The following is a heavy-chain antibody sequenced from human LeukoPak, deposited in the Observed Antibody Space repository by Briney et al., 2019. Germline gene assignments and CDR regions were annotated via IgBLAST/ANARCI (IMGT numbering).Heavy chain of an antibody. CDR1: GGSISSSSYY. Sequence: SETLSLTCTVSGGSISSSSYYRSWIRQPAGKGLEWIGRIYTSGSTNYNPSLKSRVTMSVDTSKNQFSLKLSSVTAADTAVYYCARDRHWDAFDIWGQGTMVTVSS. D-gene: IGHD1-1*01. CDR3: ARDRHWDAFDI. V-gene: IGHV4-61*02. J-gene: IGHJ3*02. CDR2: IYTSGST.